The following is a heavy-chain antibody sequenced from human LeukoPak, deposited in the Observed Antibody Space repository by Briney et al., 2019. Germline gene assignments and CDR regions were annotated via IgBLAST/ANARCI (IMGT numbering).Heavy chain of an antibody. CDR2: ITGSGGST. D-gene: IGHD3-9*01. CDR3: AKRAGGHDLLTGYPFDY. Sequence: PGGSLRLSCAASGFTFSDYYMSWIRQAPGKGLEWVSAITGSGGSTYYADSVKGRFTLSRDNSKDTLYLQMNSLRAGDTAVYYCAKRAGGHDLLTGYPFDYWGQGTLVIVSS. V-gene: IGHV3-23*01. J-gene: IGHJ4*02. CDR1: GFTFSDYY.